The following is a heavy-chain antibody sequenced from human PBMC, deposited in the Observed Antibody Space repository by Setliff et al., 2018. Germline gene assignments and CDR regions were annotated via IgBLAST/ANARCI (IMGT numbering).Heavy chain of an antibody. CDR1: GFTFDDYA. J-gene: IGHJ4*01. CDR3: ARGGYSYGY. Sequence: GGSLRLSCAASGFTFDDYAMHWVRQAPGKGLEWVSLITWDGYSYYAESMNGRFTISRDNSENSLFLQMNNLRAEGTAVYYCARGGYSYGYWGHGTLVTVSS. D-gene: IGHD5-18*01. CDR2: ITWDGYS. V-gene: IGHV3-43D*04.